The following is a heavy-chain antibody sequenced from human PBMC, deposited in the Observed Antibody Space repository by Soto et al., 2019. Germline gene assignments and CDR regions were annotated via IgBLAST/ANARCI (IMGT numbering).Heavy chain of an antibody. V-gene: IGHV3-30-3*01. CDR2: ISNDGNSE. CDR1: GFIFRSFV. CDR3: ARGTTFGYFDY. J-gene: IGHJ4*02. Sequence: VGSLRLSCAASGFIFRSFVMHWVRQAPGKGLEWVALISNDGNSEYYADSVKGRFTISRDNYKKTLFVQMNSLRGEDTAVYYCARGTTFGYFDYWGQGALVTVSS. D-gene: IGHD2-2*03.